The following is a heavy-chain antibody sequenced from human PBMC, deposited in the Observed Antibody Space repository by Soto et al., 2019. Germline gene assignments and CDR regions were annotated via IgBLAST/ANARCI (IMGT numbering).Heavy chain of an antibody. J-gene: IGHJ4*02. Sequence: EVQLVETGGGLVQPGGSLRLSCVASGFTVSDNYMSWVRQAPGKGLEWVSIIYSDGSTYHTDSVKGRFTLSRDNFKNTLYLQMNCLRVEDTAVYYCARGGLLNFDYWGQGTLVTVSS. CDR1: GFTVSDNY. CDR2: IYSDGST. CDR3: ARGGLLNFDY. V-gene: IGHV3-53*02.